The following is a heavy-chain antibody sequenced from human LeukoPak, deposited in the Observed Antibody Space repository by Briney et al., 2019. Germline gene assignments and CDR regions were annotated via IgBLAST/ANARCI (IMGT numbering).Heavy chain of an antibody. J-gene: IGHJ4*02. CDR1: GGSFSGHY. CDR3: VRNVDY. Sequence: SETLSLTCVVYGGSFSGHYWSWIRQPPGKGLEWIGDINQSGRANYNPSLKSQVTISIDTAKNQFSLNLNAVTAADTAVYYFVRNVDYWGQGTLVTVSS. V-gene: IGHV4-34*01. CDR2: INQSGRA.